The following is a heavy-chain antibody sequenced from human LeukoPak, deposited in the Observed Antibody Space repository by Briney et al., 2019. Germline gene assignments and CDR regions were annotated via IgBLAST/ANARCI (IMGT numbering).Heavy chain of an antibody. D-gene: IGHD4-23*01. CDR3: ARTDPGKRDWFDP. CDR2: IIPILGIA. CDR1: GGTFSSYA. V-gene: IGHV1-69*04. J-gene: IGHJ5*02. Sequence: ASVKVSCKASGGTFSSYAISWVRQAPGQGLEWMGRIIPILGIANYAQKFQGRVTITADKSTSTAYMELSSLRSEDTAVYYCARTDPGKRDWFDPWGQGTLVTVSS.